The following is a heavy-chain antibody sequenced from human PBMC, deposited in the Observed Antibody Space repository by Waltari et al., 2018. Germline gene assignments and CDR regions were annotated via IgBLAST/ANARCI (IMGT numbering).Heavy chain of an antibody. J-gene: IGHJ2*01. D-gene: IGHD6-6*01. Sequence: QVQLQESGPGLVKPSETLSLTCAVSGYSISSGYYWGWIRQPPGKGLEWIGSIYHIGGAYYNPPLKVLVTISVDTSKIQCSLKLSSVTAADTAVYYCARDQSIAARPDWYFDLWGRGTLVTVSS. V-gene: IGHV4-38-2*02. CDR3: ARDQSIAARPDWYFDL. CDR2: IYHIGGA. CDR1: GYSISSGYY.